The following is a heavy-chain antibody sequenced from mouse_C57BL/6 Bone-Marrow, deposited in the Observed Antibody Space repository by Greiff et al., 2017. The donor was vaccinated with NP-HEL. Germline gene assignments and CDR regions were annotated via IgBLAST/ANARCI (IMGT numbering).Heavy chain of an antibody. CDR1: GYAFTNYL. CDR3: AREGSGYRFAY. CDR2: INPGSGGT. V-gene: IGHV1-54*01. Sequence: VQLQQSGAELVRPGTSVKVSCKASGYAFTNYLIEWVKQRPGQGLEWIGVINPGSGGTNYNEKFKGKATLTADKSSSTAYMQLSSLTSEDSAVYFCAREGSGYRFAYWGQGTLVTVSA. D-gene: IGHD3-2*02. J-gene: IGHJ3*01.